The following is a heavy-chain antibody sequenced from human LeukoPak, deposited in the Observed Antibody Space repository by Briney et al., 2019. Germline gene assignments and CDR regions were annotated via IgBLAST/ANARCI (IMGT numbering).Heavy chain of an antibody. CDR2: IVVGSGNT. J-gene: IGHJ4*02. V-gene: IGHV1-58*02. D-gene: IGHD2-15*01. CDR1: GFTFTSSA. CDR3: AAGWVCSGGSCYYYFDY. Sequence: SVKVSCKASGFTFTSSAMQWVRQARGQRLEWIGWIVVGSGNTNYAQKFQERVTITRDMSTSTAYMELSSLRSEDTAVYYCAAGWVCSGGSCYYYFDYWGQGTLVTVSS.